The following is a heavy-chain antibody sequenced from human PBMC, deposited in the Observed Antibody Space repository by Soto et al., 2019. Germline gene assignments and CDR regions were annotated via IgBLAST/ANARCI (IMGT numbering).Heavy chain of an antibody. CDR2: IYYSGST. Sequence: TSETLSLTCTVSGGSISSSSYYWGWIRQPPGKGLEWIGSIYYSGSTYYNPSLKSRVTISVDTSKNQFSLKLSSVTAADTAVYYCARHGRITMIVVVIGAVDIWGQGTMVTVSS. D-gene: IGHD3-22*01. CDR1: GGSISSSSYY. V-gene: IGHV4-39*01. CDR3: ARHGRITMIVVVIGAVDI. J-gene: IGHJ3*02.